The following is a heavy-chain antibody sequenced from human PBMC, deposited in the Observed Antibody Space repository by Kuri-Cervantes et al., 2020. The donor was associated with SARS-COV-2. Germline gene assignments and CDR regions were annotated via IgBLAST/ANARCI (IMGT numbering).Heavy chain of an antibody. Sequence: GESLKISCAASGFTFSSYAMSWVRQAPGKGLEWVSAISGSGGSTYYADSVKGRFTISRDNSKNTLYLQMSSLRAGDTAVYYCAREYSSPSGFDYWGQGTLVTVSS. CDR3: AREYSSPSGFDY. CDR2: ISGSGGST. CDR1: GFTFSSYA. D-gene: IGHD6-6*01. V-gene: IGHV3-23*01. J-gene: IGHJ4*02.